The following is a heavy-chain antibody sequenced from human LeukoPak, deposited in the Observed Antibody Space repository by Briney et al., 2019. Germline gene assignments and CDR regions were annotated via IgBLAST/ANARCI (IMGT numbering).Heavy chain of an antibody. J-gene: IGHJ5*02. CDR1: GGSISSGGYY. CDR2: IYNSGRT. CDR3: ARARDGHINNWFDP. V-gene: IGHV4-31*03. D-gene: IGHD5-24*01. Sequence: SETLSLTCTVSGGSISSGGYYWSWIRQHPGKGLEWIGYIYNSGRTYYNPSLKSRVTISVDTSKNQFSLKMSSVTAADTAVYYCARARDGHINNWFDPWGQGTLVTVSS.